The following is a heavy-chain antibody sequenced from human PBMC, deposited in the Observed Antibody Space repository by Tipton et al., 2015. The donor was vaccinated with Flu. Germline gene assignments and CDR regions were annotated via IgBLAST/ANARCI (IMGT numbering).Heavy chain of an antibody. CDR1: GDSIRSDYF. V-gene: IGHV4-38-2*02. CDR2: ISRGGAT. J-gene: IGHJ5*02. D-gene: IGHD4-11*01. CDR3: ARRDYSNYVSQPKNWFDL. Sequence: TLSLTCIVSGDSIRSDYFWGWIRQPPGKGLEWIGQISRGGATYYNSSLQSRATISVDSPRNRFSLKVRSVTAADTATYYCARRDYSNYVSQPKNWFDLWGQGILVTVSS.